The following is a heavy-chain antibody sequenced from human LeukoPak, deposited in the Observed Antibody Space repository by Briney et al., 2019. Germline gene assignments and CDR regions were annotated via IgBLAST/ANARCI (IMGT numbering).Heavy chain of an antibody. CDR2: INHSGST. CDR3: ARSVVVAATPTDY. D-gene: IGHD2-15*01. Sequence: SETLSLTCAVYGGSFSGYYWSWIRQPPGKGLEWIGEINHSGSTNYNPSLKSRVTISVDTSKNQFSLKLSSVTAADTAVYYCARSVVVAATPTDYWGQGTLVTVSS. J-gene: IGHJ4*02. V-gene: IGHV4-34*01. CDR1: GGSFSGYY.